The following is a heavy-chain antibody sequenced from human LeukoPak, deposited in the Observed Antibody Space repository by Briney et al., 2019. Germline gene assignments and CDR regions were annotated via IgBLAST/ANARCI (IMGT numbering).Heavy chain of an antibody. CDR3: VKEVPGTTIYD. J-gene: IGHJ4*02. D-gene: IGHD4-11*01. CDR2: IFRGDGT. Sequence: GGSLRLSCVASGFIVSTNYMSWVRQAPGKGLEWVAVIFRGDGTYHSDSVKGRFTISRDTSKNTVYLHMNSLTAEDTAIYYCVKEVPGTTIYDWGQGILVTVSS. V-gene: IGHV3-66*01. CDR1: GFIVSTNY.